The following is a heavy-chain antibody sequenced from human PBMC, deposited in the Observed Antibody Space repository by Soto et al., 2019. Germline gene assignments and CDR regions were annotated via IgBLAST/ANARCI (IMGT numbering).Heavy chain of an antibody. CDR1: GGPFSSYA. CDR3: ARARITIFGGVNDGVGHYYYGMDV. Sequence: LSCKASGGPFSSYAISWVRQAPGQGLEWMGGIIPIFGTANYAQKFQGRVTITADKSTSTAYMELSSLRSEDTAVYYCARARITIFGGVNDGVGHYYYGMDVWG. J-gene: IGHJ6*02. D-gene: IGHD3-3*01. V-gene: IGHV1-69*06. CDR2: IIPIFGTA.